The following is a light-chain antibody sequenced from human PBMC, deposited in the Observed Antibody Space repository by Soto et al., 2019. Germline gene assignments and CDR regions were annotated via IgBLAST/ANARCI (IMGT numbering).Light chain of an antibody. CDR2: AAS. V-gene: IGKV1-39*01. CDR3: QQSHSGIT. Sequence: DIQMTQSPSSLSASVGDIVTITCRASQSISSYLNWYQQKPGKAPKLLIYAASSLQSGVPSRFSGSGSGTDFTLTISSLQPEDFATYYCQQSHSGITFGQGTRLEI. CDR1: QSISSY. J-gene: IGKJ5*01.